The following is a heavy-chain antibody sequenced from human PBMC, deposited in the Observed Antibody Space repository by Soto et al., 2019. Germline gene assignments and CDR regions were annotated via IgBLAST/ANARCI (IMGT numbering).Heavy chain of an antibody. J-gene: IGHJ5*02. D-gene: IGHD1-1*01. V-gene: IGHV3-23*01. Sequence: EVQLLESGGGLVQPGGSLRLSCAASGFTFSSYAMSWVRQAPGKGLEWVSAISGSGGSTYYADSVKGRFTISRDNSKSTLYLQMNSLRAEDTAVYYCAKEKYNWNDVGSWFDPWGQGTLVTVSS. CDR3: AKEKYNWNDVGSWFDP. CDR2: ISGSGGST. CDR1: GFTFSSYA.